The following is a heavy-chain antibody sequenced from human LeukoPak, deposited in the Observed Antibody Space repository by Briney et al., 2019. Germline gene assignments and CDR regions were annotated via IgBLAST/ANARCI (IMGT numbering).Heavy chain of an antibody. Sequence: ASVKVSCKASGYTFTSYDIIWVRQATGQGLEWMGWMNPNSGNTGYAQKFQGRVTMTRNTSISTAYMELSSLRSEDTAVYYCARGRGQLVRTGFDYWGQGTLVTVSS. CDR2: MNPNSGNT. V-gene: IGHV1-8*01. CDR1: GYTFTSYD. CDR3: ARGRGQLVRTGFDY. J-gene: IGHJ4*02. D-gene: IGHD6-6*01.